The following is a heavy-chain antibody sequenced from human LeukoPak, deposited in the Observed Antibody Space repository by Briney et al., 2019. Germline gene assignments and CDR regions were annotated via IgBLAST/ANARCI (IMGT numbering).Heavy chain of an antibody. D-gene: IGHD5-18*01. V-gene: IGHV4-39*07. CDR1: GGSISSGGYY. Sequence: SETLSLTCTVSGGSISSGGYYWSWIRQPPGKGLEWIGEINHSGSTNYNPSLKSRVTISVDTSKNQFSLKLSSVTAADTAVYYCARGGYSYGYLKGYFDYWGQGTLVTVSS. CDR2: INHSGST. CDR3: ARGGYSYGYLKGYFDY. J-gene: IGHJ4*02.